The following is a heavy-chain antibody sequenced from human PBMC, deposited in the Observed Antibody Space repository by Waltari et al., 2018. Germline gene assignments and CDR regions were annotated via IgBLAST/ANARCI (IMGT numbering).Heavy chain of an antibody. J-gene: IGHJ4*02. V-gene: IGHV4-39*01. Sequence: QLQLQESGPGLVKPSETLSLTCTVSGGSISSSSYYWGWIRQPPGKGLEWVGSIYYSGSTYYNPSLKSRVTISVDTSKNQFSLKLSSVTAADTAVYYCATEGQRGYSYGWDYWGQGTLVTVSS. CDR3: ATEGQRGYSYGWDY. D-gene: IGHD5-18*01. CDR2: IYYSGST. CDR1: GGSISSSSYY.